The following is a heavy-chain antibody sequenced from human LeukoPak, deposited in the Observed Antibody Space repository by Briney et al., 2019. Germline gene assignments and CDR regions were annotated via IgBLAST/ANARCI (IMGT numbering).Heavy chain of an antibody. V-gene: IGHV3-72*01. Sequence: AGGSLRLSCAASGFTFSDHHMDWVRQAPGEGLECVARIRNKANRYTTEYAASVKGRFTISRDDSENSLYLQTDSLKTEDTAVYYCARSPLGIAPFDYWGQGTLVTVSS. CDR3: ARSPLGIAPFDY. D-gene: IGHD7-27*01. CDR1: GFTFSDHH. J-gene: IGHJ4*02. CDR2: IRNKANRYTT.